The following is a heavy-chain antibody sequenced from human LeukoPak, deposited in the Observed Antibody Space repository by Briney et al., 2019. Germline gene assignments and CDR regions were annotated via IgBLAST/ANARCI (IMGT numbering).Heavy chain of an antibody. V-gene: IGHV4-39*01. Sequence: SETLSLTCTVSGGSISSSSYYWGWIRQPPGKGLGWIGSIYYSGSTYYNPSLKSRVTISVDASKNQFSLKLSSVTAADTAVYYCARQVWSTGFLDYWGQGSLVTVSS. CDR1: GGSISSSSYY. J-gene: IGHJ4*02. D-gene: IGHD2-8*02. CDR3: ARQVWSTGFLDY. CDR2: IYYSGST.